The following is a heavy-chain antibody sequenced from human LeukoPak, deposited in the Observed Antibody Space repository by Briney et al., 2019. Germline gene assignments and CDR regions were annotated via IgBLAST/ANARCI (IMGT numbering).Heavy chain of an antibody. J-gene: IGHJ4*02. V-gene: IGHV1-18*01. CDR2: ISAYNGNT. CDR1: GYTFTSYG. D-gene: IGHD3-9*01. Sequence: ASVKVSCKASGYTFTSYGISWVRQAHGQGLEWMGWISAYNGNTNYAQKLQGRVTMTTDTSTSTAYMELRSLRSDDTAVYYCVLHDILTGYYAYFDYWGQGTLVTVSS. CDR3: VLHDILTGYYAYFDY.